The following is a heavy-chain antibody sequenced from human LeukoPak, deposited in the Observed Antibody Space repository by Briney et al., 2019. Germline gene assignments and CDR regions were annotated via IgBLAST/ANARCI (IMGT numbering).Heavy chain of an antibody. Sequence: ASVKVSCKASGYTFTGQYVHWVRQAPGQGLEWMGIINPSTGGTFYAQQFQGRVTMTRDTSTSTVYMELSSLRSEDTAVYYCARGYGSGSYYPLGYYYYGMDVWGQGTTVTVSS. J-gene: IGHJ6*02. CDR1: GYTFTGQY. CDR2: INPSTGGT. CDR3: ARGYGSGSYYPLGYYYYGMDV. D-gene: IGHD3-10*01. V-gene: IGHV1-46*01.